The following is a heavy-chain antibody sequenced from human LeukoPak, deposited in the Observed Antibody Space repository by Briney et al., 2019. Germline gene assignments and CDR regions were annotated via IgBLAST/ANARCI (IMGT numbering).Heavy chain of an antibody. CDR2: ISYDGSNK. CDR3: AKDGVPLAVAGTGGFDY. CDR1: GFTFSSYG. Sequence: PGGSLRLSCAASGFTFSSYGMHWVRQAPGKGLEWGAVISYDGSNKYYADSVKGRFTISRDNSKNTLYLQMNSLRAEDTAVYYCAKDGVPLAVAGTGGFDYWGQGTLVTVSS. J-gene: IGHJ4*02. D-gene: IGHD6-19*01. V-gene: IGHV3-30*18.